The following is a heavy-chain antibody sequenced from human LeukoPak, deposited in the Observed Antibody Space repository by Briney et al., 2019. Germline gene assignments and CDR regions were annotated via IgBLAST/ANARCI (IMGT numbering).Heavy chain of an antibody. CDR3: ARSLATSYYYMDV. D-gene: IGHD5-12*01. Sequence: GRSLRLSCAASGFTFNNYAMHWVRQAPGKGQEWVAVISYDGSNKFYADSVKGRFTISRDNSKNTLHLQMNSLRAEDTAVYYCARSLATSYYYMDVWGKGTTVTVSS. CDR2: ISYDGSNK. J-gene: IGHJ6*03. V-gene: IGHV3-30*04. CDR1: GFTFNNYA.